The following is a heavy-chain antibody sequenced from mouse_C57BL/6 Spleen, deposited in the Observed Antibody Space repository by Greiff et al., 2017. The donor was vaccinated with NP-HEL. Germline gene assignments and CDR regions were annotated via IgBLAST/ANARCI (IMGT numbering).Heavy chain of an antibody. Sequence: VQLQQSGPELVKPGASVKISCKASGYSFTGYYMNWVKQSPEKSLEWIGEINPSTGGTTYNQKFKAKATLTVDKSSSTAYMQLKSLTSEDSAVYYCARAGYYGDWYFDVWGTGTTVTVSS. CDR2: INPSTGGT. J-gene: IGHJ1*03. V-gene: IGHV1-42*01. CDR3: ARAGYYGDWYFDV. D-gene: IGHD1-1*01. CDR1: GYSFTGYY.